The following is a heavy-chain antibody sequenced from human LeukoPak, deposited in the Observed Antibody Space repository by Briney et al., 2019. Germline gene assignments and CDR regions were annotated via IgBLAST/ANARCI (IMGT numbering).Heavy chain of an antibody. CDR1: GGTFSSYA. CDR2: INPNSGGT. D-gene: IGHD3-22*01. J-gene: IGHJ4*02. CDR3: AREEPTAGIYYDSSGYSY. V-gene: IGHV1-2*02. Sequence: ASVKVSCKASGGTFSSYAISWVRQAPGQGLEWMGWINPNSGGTNYAQKFQGRVTMTRDTSISTAYMELSRLRSDDTAVYYCAREEPTAGIYYDSSGYSYWGQGTLVTVSS.